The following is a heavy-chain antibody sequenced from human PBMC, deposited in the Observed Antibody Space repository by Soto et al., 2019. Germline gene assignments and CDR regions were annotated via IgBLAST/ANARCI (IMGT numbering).Heavy chain of an antibody. D-gene: IGHD5-18*01. CDR3: ARGGIQLWLSSRPKYFDY. CDR2: SSPEDGDT. Sequence: ASVKVSCKVSGFSLTEVSVQWARQCPRKGLEWMGRSSPEDGDTINAHSFQGRVTLTVDTSTDTAYMELSSLISEDTAVYYCARGGIQLWLSSRPKYFDYWGQGTLVTVSS. J-gene: IGHJ4*02. CDR1: GFSLTEVS. V-gene: IGHV1-24*01.